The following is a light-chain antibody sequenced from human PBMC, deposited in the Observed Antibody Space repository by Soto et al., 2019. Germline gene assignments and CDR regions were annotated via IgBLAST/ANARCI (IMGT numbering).Light chain of an antibody. V-gene: IGKV2-30*01. CDR2: KVS. J-gene: IGKJ1*01. CDR3: MQSSHWPWT. Sequence: VVMTQSPLSLPVTLGHPSSVSCSXSQXLLSGDGNTYLNWFQQRPGQSPRRLIYKVSNRDSGVPDRFSGSGSGTDFTLKISRVEAEDVGVYYCMQSSHWPWTFGQGTKVDIK. CDR1: QXLLSGDGNTY.